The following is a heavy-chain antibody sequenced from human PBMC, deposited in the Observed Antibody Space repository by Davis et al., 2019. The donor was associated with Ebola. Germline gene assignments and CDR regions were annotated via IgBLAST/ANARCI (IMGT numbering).Heavy chain of an antibody. CDR3: ARGTDGYNPGGYFDS. CDR2: IYPGDSDT. Sequence: GESLKISCKGSGYSFTSFWIAWVRQMPGKGLEWMGIIYPGDSDTTYSPSFQGQVTISVDKSTSTAYLQWSSLKASDTAMYYCARGTDGYNPGGYFDSWGQGTLVTVSS. CDR1: GYSFTSFW. V-gene: IGHV5-51*01. J-gene: IGHJ4*02. D-gene: IGHD5-24*01.